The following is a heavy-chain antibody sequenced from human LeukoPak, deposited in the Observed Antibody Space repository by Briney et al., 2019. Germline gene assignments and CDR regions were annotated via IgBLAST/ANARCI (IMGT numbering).Heavy chain of an antibody. J-gene: IGHJ4*02. CDR2: IYSGGDR. D-gene: IGHD2-2*01. CDR1: DIRVTSYY. V-gene: IGHV3-53*01. Sequence: GGSLRLSCAPSDIRVTSYYMGWVRQAPGKGLDWVSLIYSGGDRYYADSVKGRFTISRDTSKNTLDLQMNSLRPEDTAVYYCARSTYCSSTSCPFDYWGQGTLVTVSS. CDR3: ARSTYCSSTSCPFDY.